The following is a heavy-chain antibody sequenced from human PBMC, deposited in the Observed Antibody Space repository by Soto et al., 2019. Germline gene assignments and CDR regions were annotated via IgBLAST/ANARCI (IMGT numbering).Heavy chain of an antibody. CDR3: ARRGNRYLAGWETPYRGV. Sequence: GGSLRLSCAASGFTFSSYGMHWVRQAPGKGLEWVAVIWYDGSNKYYADSVKGRFTISRDNSKNTLYLQMNSLRAEDTAVYYCARRGNRYLAGWETPYRGVGGQGPTVPVSS. V-gene: IGHV3-33*01. CDR1: GFTFSSYG. J-gene: IGHJ6*02. D-gene: IGHD3-9*01. CDR2: IWYDGSNK.